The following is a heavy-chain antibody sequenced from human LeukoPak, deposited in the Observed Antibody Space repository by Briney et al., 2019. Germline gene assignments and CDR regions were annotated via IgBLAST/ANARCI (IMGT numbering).Heavy chain of an antibody. V-gene: IGHV4-59*01. CDR2: IYYSGTT. D-gene: IGHD6-19*01. CDR3: ARGPPVAGTPRIDY. CDR1: GGSISSYY. J-gene: IGHJ4*02. Sequence: ETPSVTCTVSGGSISSYYWSWIRQPPGKGLEWIGYIYYSGTTNYNPSLKSRVTISIDTSQNQFSLRLSSVTAADTAVYYCARGPPVAGTPRIDYWGQGTLVTVSS.